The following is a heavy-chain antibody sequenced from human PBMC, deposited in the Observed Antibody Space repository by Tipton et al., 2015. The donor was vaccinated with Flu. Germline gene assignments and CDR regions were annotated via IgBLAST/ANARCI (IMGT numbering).Heavy chain of an antibody. CDR1: GGSISSHY. J-gene: IGHJ2*01. D-gene: IGHD3-10*01. CDR2: IYTSGST. CDR3: ARASLPPMVRGVIRYFDL. Sequence: TLSLTCTVSGGSISSHYWSWIRQPAGKGLEWIGRIYTSGSTNYNPSLKSRVTMSVDTSKNQFSLKLSSVTAADTAVYYCARASLPPMVRGVIRYFDLWGRGTLVTVSS. V-gene: IGHV4-4*07.